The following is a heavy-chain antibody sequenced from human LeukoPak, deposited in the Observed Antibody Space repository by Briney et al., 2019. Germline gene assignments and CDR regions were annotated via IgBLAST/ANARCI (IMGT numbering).Heavy chain of an antibody. CDR3: ARLAADLAYCGGDCYPNFDY. J-gene: IGHJ4*02. CDR1: GGSFSGYY. CDR2: INHSGST. Sequence: SETLSLTCAVYGGSFSGYYWSWIRQPPGKGLEWIGEINHSGSTNYNPSLKSRVTISEDTSKNQFSLKLSSVTAADTAVYYCARLAADLAYCGGDCYPNFDYWGQGTLVTVSS. D-gene: IGHD2-21*02. V-gene: IGHV4-34*01.